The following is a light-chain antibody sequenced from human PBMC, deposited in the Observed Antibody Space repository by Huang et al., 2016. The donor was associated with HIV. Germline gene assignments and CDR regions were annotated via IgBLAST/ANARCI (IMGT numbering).Light chain of an antibody. Sequence: VMMSQSPATLAESPGERVTLSCGASQSVNTNLAWYQQKTGQPPRLLIYADSARDTGVPARFAGSGSGTEFTLTIDSLQSDDFAVYYCQQYNKWPPEYTFGQGTRLEIK. J-gene: IGKJ2*01. CDR1: QSVNTN. CDR2: ADS. CDR3: QQYNKWPPEYT. V-gene: IGKV3-15*01.